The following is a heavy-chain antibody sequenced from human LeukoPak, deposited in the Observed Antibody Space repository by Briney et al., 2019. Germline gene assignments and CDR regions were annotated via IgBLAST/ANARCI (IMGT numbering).Heavy chain of an antibody. CDR3: ARGSGCSGGSCSYYYFDY. CDR1: GYTFTCYD. Sequence: GASVKVSCKASGYTFTCYDINWVRQATGQGLEWMGWMNPNSGNTGYAQKFQGRITMTRNTSISTAYMELSSLRSEDTAVYYCARGSGCSGGSCSYYYFDYWGQGTLVTVSS. CDR2: MNPNSGNT. V-gene: IGHV1-8*01. D-gene: IGHD2-15*01. J-gene: IGHJ4*02.